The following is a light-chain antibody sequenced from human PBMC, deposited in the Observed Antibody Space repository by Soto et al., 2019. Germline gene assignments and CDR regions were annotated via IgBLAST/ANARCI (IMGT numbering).Light chain of an antibody. J-gene: IGKJ1*01. CDR2: DAS. CDR1: QSVSSY. Sequence: EIVLKQFPATLSLSPGERATLSCRASQSVSSYLGWYQQKPGQAPRLLIYDASNRATGIPAGFSGSGSGTDFTLTISSLEPEDFAVYYCQQRSNWPTTFGQGTKVDIK. CDR3: QQRSNWPTT. V-gene: IGKV3-11*01.